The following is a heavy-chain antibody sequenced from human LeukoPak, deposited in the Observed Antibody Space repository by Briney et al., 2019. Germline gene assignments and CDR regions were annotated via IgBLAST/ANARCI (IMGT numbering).Heavy chain of an antibody. V-gene: IGHV4-38-2*02. D-gene: IGHD3-10*01. CDR2: IYHSGST. J-gene: IGHJ3*02. CDR1: GYSISSGYY. Sequence: TSETLSLTCTVSGYSISSGYYWGWIRQPPGKGLEWIGSIYHSGSTYYNPSLKSRVTISVDTYNNHFSLKLSSVTAADTAVYYCARLGFEWFGESIWGQGTMVTVSS. CDR3: ARLGFEWFGESI.